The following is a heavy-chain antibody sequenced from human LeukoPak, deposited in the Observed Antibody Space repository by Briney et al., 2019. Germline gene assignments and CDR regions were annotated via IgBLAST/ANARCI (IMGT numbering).Heavy chain of an antibody. CDR2: IKQDGSEK. D-gene: IGHD3-9*01. V-gene: IGHV3-7*01. J-gene: IGHJ3*02. CDR3: AREAGYFDWLLSSQFDAFDI. CDR1: GFTFSSYW. Sequence: GGSLRLSCAASGFTFSSYWMSWVRQAPGKGLEWVANIKQDGSEKYYVDSVKGRFTISRDNAKNSLYLQMNSLRAEDTAVYYCAREAGYFDWLLSSQFDAFDIWGQGTMVTVSS.